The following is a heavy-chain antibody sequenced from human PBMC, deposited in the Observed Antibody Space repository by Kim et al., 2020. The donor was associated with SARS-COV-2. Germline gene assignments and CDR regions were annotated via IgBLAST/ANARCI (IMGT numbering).Heavy chain of an antibody. D-gene: IGHD6-13*01. J-gene: IGHJ6*02. V-gene: IGHV3-30*04. CDR1: GFTFSSYA. CDR2: ISYDGSNK. Sequence: GGSLRLSCAASGFTFSSYAMHWVRQAPGKGLEWVAVISYDGSNKYYADSVKGRFTISRDNSKNTLYLQMNSLRAEDTAVYYCARVVEVGSSWSDGMDVWGQGTTVTVSS. CDR3: ARVVEVGSSWSDGMDV.